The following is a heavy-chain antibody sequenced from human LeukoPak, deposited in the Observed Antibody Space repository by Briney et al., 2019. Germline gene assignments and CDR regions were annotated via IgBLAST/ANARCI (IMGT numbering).Heavy chain of an antibody. J-gene: IGHJ4*02. Sequence: GASAKPSCKASGYNLSDYYMHWVRPATGRGFEWMGWISRRRGGTKSAEKVQGRVTLTRDTSISTAYVELTNLASDDTAVYYCVSWAGGNSDVVSFDYWGQGTLVIVSS. CDR2: ISRRRGGT. V-gene: IGHV1-2*02. D-gene: IGHD2-21*01. CDR3: VSWAGGNSDVVSFDY. CDR1: GYNLSDYY.